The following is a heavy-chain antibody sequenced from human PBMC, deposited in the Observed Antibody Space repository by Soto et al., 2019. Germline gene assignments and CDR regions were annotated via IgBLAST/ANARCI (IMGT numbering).Heavy chain of an antibody. J-gene: IGHJ4*02. D-gene: IGHD3-22*01. V-gene: IGHV4-30-4*01. CDR2: IYYTGST. CDR1: GASISSGDYY. Sequence: PSETLSLTCTVSGASISSGDYYWSWIRQPPGKGLEWIGYIYYTGSTYYNPSLKSRLTISVDTSKNQLSLKLTSLTAADTAVYYCARAIDDSSGYYGGLGYWGQGTLVTVSS. CDR3: ARAIDDSSGYYGGLGY.